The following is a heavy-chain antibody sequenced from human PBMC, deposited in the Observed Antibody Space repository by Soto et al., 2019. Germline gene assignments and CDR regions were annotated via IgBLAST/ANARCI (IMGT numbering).Heavy chain of an antibody. CDR2: IYSGGTT. V-gene: IGHV3-53*01. J-gene: IGHJ6*02. Sequence: EVQLVESGGGLIQPGGSLRLSCAASGISVSSNYMSWCRHAPGKGLEWVSVIYSGGTTHYEDSVKGRFTISRDNAKNTLYLQVNSLRAEDTAGYYGARDSTWIPFSHSGMEVWGQGTEVAVSS. CDR1: GISVSSNY. D-gene: IGHD5-12*01. CDR3: ARDSTWIPFSHSGMEV.